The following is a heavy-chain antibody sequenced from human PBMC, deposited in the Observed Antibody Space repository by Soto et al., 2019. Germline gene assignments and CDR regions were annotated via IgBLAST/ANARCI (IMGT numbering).Heavy chain of an antibody. D-gene: IGHD2-15*01. CDR2: ISVGGGSI. CDR3: VRDHRWAFDF. V-gene: IGHV3-48*02. Sequence: EVQLVESAGGLVQPGGSLRVSCVASGFTFSSYALNWVRQAPGKGLEWVSYISVGGGSIFYADSVKGRFTISRGDATNSLYLQMNSLRDEDTSVYYCVRDHRWAFDFWGQGTMVTVSS. J-gene: IGHJ3*01. CDR1: GFTFSSYA.